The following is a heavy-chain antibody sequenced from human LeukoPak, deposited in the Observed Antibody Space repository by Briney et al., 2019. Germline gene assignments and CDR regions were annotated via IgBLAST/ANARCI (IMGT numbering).Heavy chain of an antibody. CDR1: GFTFSNYW. CDR3: ARVNDFWKKDY. J-gene: IGHJ4*02. D-gene: IGHD3-3*01. Sequence: GGSLRLSCVASGFTFSNYWMTWVRQAPGKGLEWVANIKQDGSERFYVGSVKGRFTISRDNAKSSLYLQMNSLRAEDTAVYYCARVNDFWKKDYWGQGTLVTVSS. CDR2: IKQDGSER. V-gene: IGHV3-7*01.